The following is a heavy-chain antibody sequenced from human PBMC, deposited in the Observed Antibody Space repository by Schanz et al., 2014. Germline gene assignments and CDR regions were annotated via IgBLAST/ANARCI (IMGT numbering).Heavy chain of an antibody. V-gene: IGHV3-11*01. Sequence: QVQLVESGGGLVKPGGSLRLSCAASGFIFNDYYMNWIRQAPGKGLEWLSYISSSGSTIYYADSVKGRFTISRDNAKNSLYLEMTSLRGEDTAVYYCARENLNWEAFDIWGQGTVVTVSS. J-gene: IGHJ3*02. CDR3: ARENLNWEAFDI. CDR2: ISSSGSTI. D-gene: IGHD7-27*01. CDR1: GFIFNDYY.